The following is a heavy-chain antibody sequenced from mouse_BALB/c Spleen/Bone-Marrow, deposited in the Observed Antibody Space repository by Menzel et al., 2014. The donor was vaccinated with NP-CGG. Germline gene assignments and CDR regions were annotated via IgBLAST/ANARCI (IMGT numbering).Heavy chain of an antibody. CDR3: TREGAY. V-gene: IGHV1S81*02. Sequence: QVQLKQSGAELVKPGASVKLSCKASGYTFTSYYMYWVKQRPGQGLEWIGEINHSNGYTNFNEKFKSMATLTVDKSSSTAYMQLSSLTSEDSAVYYCTREGAYWGQGTLVTVSA. J-gene: IGHJ3*01. CDR1: GYTFTSYY. CDR2: INHSNGYT.